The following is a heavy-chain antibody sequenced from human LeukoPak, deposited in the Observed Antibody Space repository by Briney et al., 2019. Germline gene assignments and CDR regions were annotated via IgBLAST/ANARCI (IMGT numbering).Heavy chain of an antibody. Sequence: GGSLRLSCADSGFTFSDYAMHWVRQAPGKGLEWVAVISYDGSNKYYADSVKGRFTISRDNSKNTLYLQMNSLRAEDTAVYYCAIGDGLGELSSSFDYWGQGTLVTVSS. V-gene: IGHV3-30*04. J-gene: IGHJ4*02. CDR1: GFTFSDYA. CDR2: ISYDGSNK. D-gene: IGHD3-16*02. CDR3: AIGDGLGELSSSFDY.